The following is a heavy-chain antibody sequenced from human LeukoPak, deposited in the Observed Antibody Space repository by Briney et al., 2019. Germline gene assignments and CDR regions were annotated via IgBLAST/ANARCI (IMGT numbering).Heavy chain of an antibody. Sequence: GGSLRLSYAASGFPFSSYEMNWVRQAPGKGLEWVSYISSSGMTKYYAVSVKGRFTMSRDNAKNSLYLQLNSLRAEDTAVYYCARDGRSRGLSHVNFDYWGQGILVTVSS. J-gene: IGHJ4*02. D-gene: IGHD3-16*02. V-gene: IGHV3-48*03. CDR2: ISSSGMTK. CDR3: ARDGRSRGLSHVNFDY. CDR1: GFPFSSYE.